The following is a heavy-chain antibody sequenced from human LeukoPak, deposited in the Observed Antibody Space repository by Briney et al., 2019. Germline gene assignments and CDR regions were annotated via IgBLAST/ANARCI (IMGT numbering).Heavy chain of an antibody. CDR1: GFTFSSYE. Sequence: GGSLRLSCAASGFTFSSYEMNWVRQAPGKGLEWVSYISSSGSTIYYADSVKGRFTISRDNAKNALYLQMNSLRAEDTAVYYCARGSSSWSNYYYYYMDVWGKGTTVTVSS. D-gene: IGHD6-13*01. CDR2: ISSSGSTI. J-gene: IGHJ6*03. CDR3: ARGSSSWSNYYYYYMDV. V-gene: IGHV3-48*03.